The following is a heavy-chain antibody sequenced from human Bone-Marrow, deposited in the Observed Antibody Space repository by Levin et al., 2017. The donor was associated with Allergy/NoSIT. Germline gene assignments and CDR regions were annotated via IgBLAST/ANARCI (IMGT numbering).Heavy chain of an antibody. D-gene: IGHD3-3*01. V-gene: IGHV3-23*01. CDR3: AKDKYDFWKGGRLFDY. J-gene: IGHJ4*02. CDR2: ISGSGDST. CDR1: GFTFNNYA. Sequence: GGSLRLSCVVSGFTFNNYAMTWVRQAPGKGLEWVSAISGSGDSTYYVDSVKGRFTISRDNSKNTLYLQMNSLRAEDTAVYYCAKDKYDFWKGGRLFDYWGPGTLVTVSS.